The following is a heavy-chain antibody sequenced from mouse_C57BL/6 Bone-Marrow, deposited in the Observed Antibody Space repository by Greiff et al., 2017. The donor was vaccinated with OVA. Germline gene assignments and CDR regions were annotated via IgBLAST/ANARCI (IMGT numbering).Heavy chain of an antibody. Sequence: EVQVVESGEGLVKPGGSLKLSCAASGFTFSSYAMSWVRQTPEKRLEWVAYISSGGDYIYNADTVKGRFTISRDNARNTLYLQMSSLKSEDTAMYYCTIDLYSNYPYYYAMDYWGQGTSVTVSS. V-gene: IGHV5-9-1*02. CDR2: ISSGGDYI. CDR1: GFTFSSYA. D-gene: IGHD2-5*01. CDR3: TIDLYSNYPYYYAMDY. J-gene: IGHJ4*01.